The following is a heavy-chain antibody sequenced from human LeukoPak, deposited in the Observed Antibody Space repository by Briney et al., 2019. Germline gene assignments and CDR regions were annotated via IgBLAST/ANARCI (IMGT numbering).Heavy chain of an antibody. J-gene: IGHJ4*02. CDR2: IYYSGST. D-gene: IGHD5-18*01. CDR3: ARHPYSYGPYYFDY. Sequence: NPSETLSLTCTVSGGSISSSSYYWGWIRQPPGKGLEWIGSIYYSGSTYYNPSLKSRVTISVDTSKNQFSLKLSSVTAADTAVYYCARHPYSYGPYYFDYWGQGTLVTVSS. CDR1: GGSISSSSYY. V-gene: IGHV4-39*01.